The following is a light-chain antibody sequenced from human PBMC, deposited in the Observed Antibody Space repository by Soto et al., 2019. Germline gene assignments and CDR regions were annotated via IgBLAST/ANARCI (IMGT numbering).Light chain of an antibody. Sequence: EIVLTQSPDTLSVSPGERATPSCRTSQSVSSNYLAWYQQKPAQAPRRLIYGASSRATGIPDRFSGSGSGTDFTLTISRLEPEDFAVYYCQQYGSSGRTFGQGTKVDIK. CDR1: QSVSSNY. J-gene: IGKJ1*01. CDR2: GAS. V-gene: IGKV3-20*01. CDR3: QQYGSSGRT.